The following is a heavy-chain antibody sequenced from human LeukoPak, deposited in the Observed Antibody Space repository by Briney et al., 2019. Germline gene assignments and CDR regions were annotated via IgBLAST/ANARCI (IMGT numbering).Heavy chain of an antibody. D-gene: IGHD2-2*01. J-gene: IGHJ4*02. CDR3: ARRPINCIISSCYVDN. Sequence: GASVKVSCKASLYTFTNFYIHSVRQAPGQGLEWMGWMNPNSGDTSYAREFQDRVTMTRDTSLTTAYMDLSSLRSDDTAIYYWARRPINCIISSCYVDNWGQGTLVTVSS. CDR1: LYTFTNFY. CDR2: MNPNSGDT. V-gene: IGHV1-2*02.